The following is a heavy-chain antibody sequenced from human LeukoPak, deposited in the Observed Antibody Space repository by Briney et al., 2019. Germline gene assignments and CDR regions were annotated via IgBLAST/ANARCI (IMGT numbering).Heavy chain of an antibody. CDR1: GFTFSSYG. Sequence: GGSLRLSCAASGFTFSSYGMSWVRQARGKGLEWVSAITGGGGSTYYADSVRGRFTISRYNSKNTLYLQMNSLRAEDTAVYYCAKENWVYNWKYDSSGSGINYWGQGILVTVSS. CDR3: AKENWVYNWKYDSSGSGINY. CDR2: ITGGGGST. J-gene: IGHJ4*02. V-gene: IGHV3-23*01. D-gene: IGHD3-22*01.